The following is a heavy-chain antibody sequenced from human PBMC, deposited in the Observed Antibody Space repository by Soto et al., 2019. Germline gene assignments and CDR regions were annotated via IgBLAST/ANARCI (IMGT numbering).Heavy chain of an antibody. J-gene: IGHJ4*02. V-gene: IGHV3-30*18. Sequence: QVQLVESGGGVVQPGRSPRLSCAASGFTFSSYGMHWVRQAPGKGLEWVAVISYDGSNKYYADSVEGRFTISRDNSKNTLYLQMNSLRAEGTAVYYCAKDSPIVVVTAPYDYWGQGTLVTVSS. CDR1: GFTFSSYG. D-gene: IGHD2-21*02. CDR2: ISYDGSNK. CDR3: AKDSPIVVVTAPYDY.